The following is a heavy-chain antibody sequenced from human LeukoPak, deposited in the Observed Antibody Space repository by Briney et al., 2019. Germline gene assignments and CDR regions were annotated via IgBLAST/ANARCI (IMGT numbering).Heavy chain of an antibody. D-gene: IGHD3-22*01. CDR3: AKVAPYYYDSSGYGGAFDI. CDR1: RFAFSSYA. Sequence: GGSLRLSCAASRFAFSSYAMTWVRQAPGKGLEWVSTISGSSGNTYYADSVKGRFTISRDNSKNTLYLQINSLRAEDTAVYYCAKVAPYYYDSSGYGGAFDIWGQGTMVTVSS. V-gene: IGHV3-23*01. J-gene: IGHJ3*02. CDR2: ISGSSGNT.